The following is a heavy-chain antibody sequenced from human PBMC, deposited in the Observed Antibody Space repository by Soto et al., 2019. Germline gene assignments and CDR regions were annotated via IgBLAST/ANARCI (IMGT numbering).Heavy chain of an antibody. CDR2: IIPLFGTA. D-gene: IGHD4-17*01. CDR3: ATRTTVAYYYYYGMDF. CDR1: GVTFSSYA. Sequence: QVQLVQSGAEVKKPGSSVKVSCKASGVTFSSYAISWVRQAPGQGLEWMGGIIPLFGTANYAQKFQGRVTITADESTSTAYMELSSLRYEDTAVYYCATRTTVAYYYYYGMDFCGQGTTVTVSS. J-gene: IGHJ6*02. V-gene: IGHV1-69*01.